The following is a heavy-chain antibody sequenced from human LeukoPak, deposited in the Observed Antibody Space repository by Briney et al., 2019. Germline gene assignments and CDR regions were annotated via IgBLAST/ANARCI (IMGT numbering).Heavy chain of an antibody. V-gene: IGHV3-11*01. CDR2: ISSSGSTI. CDR1: GFTFSDYY. D-gene: IGHD3-10*01. Sequence: GGSLRLSCAASGFTFSDYYMSWIRQAPGKGLEWVSYISSSGSTIYYADSVKGRFTISRDNAKNSLYLQMNSLRAEDTAVYYCASSGSGSDDYYYMDVWGKGTTVTISS. J-gene: IGHJ6*03. CDR3: ASSGSGSDDYYYMDV.